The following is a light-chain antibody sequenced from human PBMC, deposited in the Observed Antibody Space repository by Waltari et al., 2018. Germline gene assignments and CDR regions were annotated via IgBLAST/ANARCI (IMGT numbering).Light chain of an antibody. CDR2: GAS. CDR3: QHYVRLPAT. Sequence: EIVLTQSPGTLSLSPGARATLSCRASQSVRGSLAWYQQKAGQAPRVLIYGASSRATGIPDRFSGGGSGTDFSLTISRLEPEDFAVYYCQHYVRLPATFGQGTKVEI. V-gene: IGKV3-20*01. CDR1: QSVRGS. J-gene: IGKJ1*01.